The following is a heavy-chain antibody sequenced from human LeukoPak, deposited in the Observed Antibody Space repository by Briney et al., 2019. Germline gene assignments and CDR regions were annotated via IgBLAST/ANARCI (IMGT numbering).Heavy chain of an antibody. CDR2: IYYSGST. D-gene: IGHD3-22*01. CDR1: GYSISSSSYY. J-gene: IGHJ4*02. CDR3: ARHNYDSSGYYGGRIYYFDY. V-gene: IGHV4-39*01. Sequence: SETLSLTCTVSGYSISSSSYYWGWIRQPPGKGLEWIGSIYYSGSTYYNPSLKSRVTISVDTSKNQFSLKLSSVTAADTAVYYCARHNYDSSGYYGGRIYYFDYWGQGTLVTVSS.